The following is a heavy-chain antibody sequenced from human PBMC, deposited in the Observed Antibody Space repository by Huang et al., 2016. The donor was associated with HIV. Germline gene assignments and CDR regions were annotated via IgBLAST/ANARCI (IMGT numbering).Heavy chain of an antibody. CDR1: GGSISSHY. D-gene: IGHD6-13*01. V-gene: IGHV4-59*11. CDR2: IYYSGSS. CDR3: ARDSPQPT. Sequence: QVQLQESGPGLVKPSETLSLTCRVSGGSISSHYWRWIRQPPGKALEWIGSIYYSGSSNYNPALKSRVTISVDTSKNQFSRKVTSVTAADSAVYFCARDSPQPTWGQGTLVTVSS. J-gene: IGHJ5*02.